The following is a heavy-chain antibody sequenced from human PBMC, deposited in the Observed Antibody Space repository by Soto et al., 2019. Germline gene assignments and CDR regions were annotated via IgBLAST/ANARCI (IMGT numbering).Heavy chain of an antibody. D-gene: IGHD6-6*01. V-gene: IGHV1-69*01. CDR3: ARDRRIAARRGGMDV. CDR2: IIPIFGTA. CDR1: GGTFSSYA. J-gene: IGHJ6*02. Sequence: QVQLVQSGAEVKKPGSSVKVSCKASGGTFSSYAISWVRQAPGQGLEWMGGIIPIFGTANYAQKYQGRVTITADESTSTAYMELSSLTSEDTAVYYCARDRRIAARRGGMDVWGQGTTVTVSS.